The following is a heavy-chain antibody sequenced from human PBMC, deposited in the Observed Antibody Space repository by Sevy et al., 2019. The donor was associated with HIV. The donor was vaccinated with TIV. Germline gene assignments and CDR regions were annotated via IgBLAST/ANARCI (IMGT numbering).Heavy chain of an antibody. CDR1: GGSFSGYY. J-gene: IGHJ5*02. CDR2: INHSGST. V-gene: IGHV4-34*01. Sequence: KQSQTLSLTCAVYGGSFSGYYWSWIRQPPGKGLEWIGEINHSGSTNYNPSLKRRVPISVDTSKNQFSLKLSSVTAADTAVYYCAGGVRITMVRGAPNWFDPWGQGTLVTVSS. CDR3: AGGVRITMVRGAPNWFDP. D-gene: IGHD3-10*01.